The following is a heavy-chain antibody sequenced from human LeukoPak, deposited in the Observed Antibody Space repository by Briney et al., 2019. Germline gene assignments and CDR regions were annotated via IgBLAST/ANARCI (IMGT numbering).Heavy chain of an antibody. Sequence: GRSLRLSCAASGFTFSSYWMSWVRQAPGKGLEWVANIKQDGSEKYYVDSVKGRFTISRDNAKNSLYLQMNSLRAEDTAVYYCARTLVYNYGRAVYFDYWGQGTLVTVSS. V-gene: IGHV3-7*05. J-gene: IGHJ4*02. CDR1: GFTFSSYW. D-gene: IGHD3-10*02. CDR2: IKQDGSEK. CDR3: ARTLVYNYGRAVYFDY.